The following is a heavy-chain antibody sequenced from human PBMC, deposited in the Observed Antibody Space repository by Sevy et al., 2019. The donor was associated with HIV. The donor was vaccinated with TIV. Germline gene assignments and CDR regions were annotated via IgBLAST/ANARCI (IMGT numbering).Heavy chain of an antibody. D-gene: IGHD4-17*01. CDR3: ARSMAYADTPLHFWFAP. Sequence: SETLSLTCSVSGASISRTFYFWGWIRQPPGKGLEWIANFYYTGTTYYNPSLKIRVTLSVVMSGNQLSLKLSSVTAADTAVYYCARSMAYADTPLHFWFAPWGQGTLVTVSS. J-gene: IGHJ5*02. CDR1: GASISRTFYF. CDR2: FYYTGTT. V-gene: IGHV4-39*01.